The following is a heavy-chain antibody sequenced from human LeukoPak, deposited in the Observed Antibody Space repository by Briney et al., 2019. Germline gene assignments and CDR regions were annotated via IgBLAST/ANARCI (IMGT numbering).Heavy chain of an antibody. Sequence: QPGGSLRLSCAASGFTFSSYAMSWVRQAPGKGLEWVSAISGSGGSTYYADSVKGRFTISRDNSKNTLYLQMNSLRAEDTAVYYCAKAGKQLVPDYYYGMDVWGQGTTVTVSS. V-gene: IGHV3-23*01. CDR2: ISGSGGST. J-gene: IGHJ6*02. D-gene: IGHD6-6*01. CDR1: GFTFSSYA. CDR3: AKAGKQLVPDYYYGMDV.